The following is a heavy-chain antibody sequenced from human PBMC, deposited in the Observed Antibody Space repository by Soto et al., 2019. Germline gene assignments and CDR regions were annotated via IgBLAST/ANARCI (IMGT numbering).Heavy chain of an antibody. Sequence: SVKVSCKASGGPFSSYAISWVRQAPGQGLEWMGGIIPIFGTANYAQKFQGRVTITADESTSTAYMELSSLRSEDTAVYYCARKTTYYDFWSGYCMDVWGQGTTVTVSS. CDR1: GGPFSSYA. D-gene: IGHD3-3*01. V-gene: IGHV1-69*13. J-gene: IGHJ6*02. CDR2: IIPIFGTA. CDR3: ARKTTYYDFWSGYCMDV.